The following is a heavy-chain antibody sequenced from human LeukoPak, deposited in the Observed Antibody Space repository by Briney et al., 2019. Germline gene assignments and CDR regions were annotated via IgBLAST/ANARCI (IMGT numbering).Heavy chain of an antibody. CDR3: ARGDYYDFLSYYFDY. CDR1: GFTFSSYA. Sequence: GGSLRLSCAASGFTFSSYAMSWVRQAPGKGLEWVSAISGSGGSTYYADSVKGRFTISRDNSKNTLYLQMNSLRAEDTAVYYCARGDYYDFLSYYFDYWGQGTLVTVSS. V-gene: IGHV3-23*01. CDR2: ISGSGGST. J-gene: IGHJ4*02. D-gene: IGHD3-3*01.